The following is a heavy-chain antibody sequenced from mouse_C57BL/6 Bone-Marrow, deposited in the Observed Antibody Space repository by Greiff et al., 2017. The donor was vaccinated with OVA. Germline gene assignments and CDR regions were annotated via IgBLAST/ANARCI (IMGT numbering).Heavy chain of an antibody. CDR3: AGAFICDGYYAGFAC. CDR1: GYTFTSYG. J-gene: IGHJ3*01. V-gene: IGHV1-81*01. D-gene: IGHD2-3*01. Sequence: VQLQQSGAELARPGASVRLSCKASGYTFTSYGISWVKQRTGQGLEWIGEIYPRSGNTYYNEKFKGKATLTADTSSSTAYMELRSLTSEDSAVYFCAGAFICDGYYAGFACGDRGTLVTVSA. CDR2: IYPRSGNT.